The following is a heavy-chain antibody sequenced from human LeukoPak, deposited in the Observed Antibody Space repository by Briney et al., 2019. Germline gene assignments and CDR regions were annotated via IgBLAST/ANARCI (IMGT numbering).Heavy chain of an antibody. Sequence: GGSLRLSCAASGFTFSRYAMNWVRQAPGKGLEWVSSISSSGTYINYADSVKGRFTLSRDNAKNSLSLQMNSLRAEDTAVYSCARVSESEWYFYLWGRGTLVTVSS. V-gene: IGHV3-21*01. J-gene: IGHJ2*01. CDR3: ARVSESEWYFYL. CDR1: GFTFSRYA. CDR2: ISSSGTYI. D-gene: IGHD1-14*01.